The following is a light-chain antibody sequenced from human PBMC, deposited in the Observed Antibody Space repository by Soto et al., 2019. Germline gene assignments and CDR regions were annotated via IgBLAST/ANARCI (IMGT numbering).Light chain of an antibody. Sequence: EIVLTQSPGTLSLSPGERATLSCRASQSVSSNFFAWYQQKPGQAPRLLIYGISNRATGIPDRFSGSGSGTDFTLTISRLEPEDFAIYYCQQYGGSPRTFGQGTKLEIK. CDR3: QQYGGSPRT. CDR1: QSVSSNF. J-gene: IGKJ2*01. CDR2: GIS. V-gene: IGKV3-20*01.